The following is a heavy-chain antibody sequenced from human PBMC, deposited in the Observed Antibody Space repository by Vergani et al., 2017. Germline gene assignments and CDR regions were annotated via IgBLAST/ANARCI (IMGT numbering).Heavy chain of an antibody. CDR3: ARDWKQLVE. J-gene: IGHJ4*02. CDR1: GFTFSSYS. D-gene: IGHD6-6*01. V-gene: IGHV3-21*01. CDR2: ISSSSRYI. Sequence: EVQLVESGGGLVKPGGSLRLSCAASGFTFSSYSMNWVRQSPGKGLEWVAYISSSSRYIYYADSVKGRFTISRDNAKNSLYLQMNSLRAADTAVYYCARDWKQLVEWGQGTLVTVSS.